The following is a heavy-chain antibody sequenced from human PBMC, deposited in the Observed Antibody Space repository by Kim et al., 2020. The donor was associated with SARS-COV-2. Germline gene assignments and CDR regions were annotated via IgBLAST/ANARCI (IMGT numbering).Heavy chain of an antibody. CDR3: ARDLRVSSGWKSVYDY. CDR2: ISAYNGNT. D-gene: IGHD6-19*01. CDR1: GYTFTSYG. J-gene: IGHJ4*02. V-gene: IGHV1-18*01. Sequence: ASVKVSCKASGYTFTSYGISWVRQAPGQGLEWMGWISAYNGNTNYAQKLQGRVTMTTDTSTSTAYMELRSLRSDDTAVYYCARDLRVSSGWKSVYDYWGQGTLVTVSS.